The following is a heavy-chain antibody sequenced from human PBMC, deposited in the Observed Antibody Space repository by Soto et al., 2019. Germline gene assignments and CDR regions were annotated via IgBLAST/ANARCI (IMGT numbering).Heavy chain of an antibody. D-gene: IGHD3-16*02. Sequence: QVQLVESGGGVVQPGRSLRLSCAASGFTFSSYGMHWVRQAPGKGLEWLAVIWYDGSNKYYADSVKGRFTISRDNSKDTLYLQMNSRRAEDTAVYYCARDQGIAGPYLLSYYYYGMDVWGQGTTVTVSS. CDR3: ARDQGIAGPYLLSYYYYGMDV. CDR2: IWYDGSNK. CDR1: GFTFSSYG. V-gene: IGHV3-33*01. J-gene: IGHJ6*02.